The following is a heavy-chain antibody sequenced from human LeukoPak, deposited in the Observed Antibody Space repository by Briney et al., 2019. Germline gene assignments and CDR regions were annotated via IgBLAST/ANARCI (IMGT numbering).Heavy chain of an antibody. Sequence: GGSLRLSCAGSGFAFSSYGMSWVRQAPGKGLEWVSATSGRGANTYYADSVKGRFTISRDNSKNTLFLQMISLRAGDTAVYYCAKDLNHFGSGTYGYSEVYYYYGMDVWGPGTTVTVSS. CDR2: TSGRGANT. CDR3: AKDLNHFGSGTYGYSEVYYYYGMDV. V-gene: IGHV3-23*01. D-gene: IGHD3-10*01. J-gene: IGHJ6*02. CDR1: GFAFSSYG.